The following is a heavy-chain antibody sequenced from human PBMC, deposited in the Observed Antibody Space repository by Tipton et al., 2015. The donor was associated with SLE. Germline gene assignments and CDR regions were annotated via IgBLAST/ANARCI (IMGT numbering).Heavy chain of an antibody. Sequence: QSGAEVKKPGESLKISCKGSGYTFTSNWIGWGRQMPGKGLEWMVIIYPGDSDARYSPSFQGQVTISADRSINTAYLQWSSLKASDTAIYYCAGGSQGGSYSFDYWGQGTMDTVPT. CDR1: GYTFTSNW. D-gene: IGHD1-26*01. CDR2: IYPGDSDA. V-gene: IGHV5-51*01. J-gene: IGHJ4*02. CDR3: AGGSQGGSYSFDY.